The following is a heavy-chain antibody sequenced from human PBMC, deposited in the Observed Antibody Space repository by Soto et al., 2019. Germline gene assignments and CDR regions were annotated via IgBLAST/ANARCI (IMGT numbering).Heavy chain of an antibody. D-gene: IGHD6-13*01. J-gene: IGHJ4*02. Sequence: QVTLKESGPTLVKPTQTLTLTCTFSGFSLSSPGMNVGWIRQPPGKALEWLAMIYWDDDKRFNPSLKHRLTITKDTSKNQVVLTVTNMDPVDTGTYYCAHSEGSSWLCDSWGQGTLVTVSS. CDR2: IYWDDDK. CDR1: GFSLSSPGMN. CDR3: AHSEGSSWLCDS. V-gene: IGHV2-5*02.